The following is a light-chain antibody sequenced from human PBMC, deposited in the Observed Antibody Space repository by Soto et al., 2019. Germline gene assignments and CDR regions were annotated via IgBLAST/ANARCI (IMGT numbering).Light chain of an antibody. Sequence: EIVLTQSPATLSLSPGERATLSCRASESVSRNLAWYQQKPGQAPRLLIYGASTRATGIPARFSGSGSETEFTLTISSLQSEDFAVYYCQQYNNWPPYTFGQGTKVDIK. CDR3: QQYNNWPPYT. CDR1: ESVSRN. CDR2: GAS. V-gene: IGKV3-15*01. J-gene: IGKJ2*01.